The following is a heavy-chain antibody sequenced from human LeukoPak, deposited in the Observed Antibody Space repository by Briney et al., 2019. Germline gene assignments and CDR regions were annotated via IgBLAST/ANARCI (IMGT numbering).Heavy chain of an antibody. Sequence: KPSENLSLTCAVYGVSFSGYYWSWIRQPAGQGLEWIGEINHSGSTNYNPSLKSRVTISIDTSKNQFSLRLSSMTVADTAVYYCARVGSHCDSNSCYGDYWGQGTLVTVSS. J-gene: IGHJ4*02. CDR2: INHSGST. V-gene: IGHV4-34*01. D-gene: IGHD2-2*01. CDR1: GVSFSGYY. CDR3: ARVGSHCDSNSCYGDY.